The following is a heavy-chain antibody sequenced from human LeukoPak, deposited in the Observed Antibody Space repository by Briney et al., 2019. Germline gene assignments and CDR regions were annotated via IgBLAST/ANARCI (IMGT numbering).Heavy chain of an antibody. CDR1: GFTFSSYG. J-gene: IGHJ4*02. V-gene: IGHV3-30*02. CDR2: IRYDGSNK. Sequence: GGSLRLSCAASGFTFSSYGMHWVRQAPGKGLEWVAFIRYDGSNKYYADSVEGRFTISRDNSKNTLYLQMNSLRAEDTAVYYCAKADSSGWLTTLDYWGQGTLVTVSS. D-gene: IGHD6-19*01. CDR3: AKADSSGWLTTLDY.